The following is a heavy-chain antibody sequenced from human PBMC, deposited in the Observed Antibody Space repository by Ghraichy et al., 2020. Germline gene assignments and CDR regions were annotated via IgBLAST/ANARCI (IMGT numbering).Heavy chain of an antibody. V-gene: IGHV4-61*01. D-gene: IGHD3-22*01. CDR1: GGPVNTGTYY. Sequence: ESLNISCTVSGGPVNTGTYYWSWIRQPPGKGLEWIGYIYFRGSTNYNPSLKSRVTISIDTSKNQFSLRLSSVTAADTAVYFCASSYYATSGYSTFDYWGQGTQVTVSS. CDR3: ASSYYATSGYSTFDY. J-gene: IGHJ4*02. CDR2: IYFRGST.